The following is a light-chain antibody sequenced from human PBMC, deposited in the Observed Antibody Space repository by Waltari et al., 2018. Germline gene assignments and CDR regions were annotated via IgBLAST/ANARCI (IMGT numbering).Light chain of an antibody. Sequence: DRVTITCRASQSISSWLAWYQQKPGKAPKLLIYKASSLESGVPSRFSGSGSGTEFTLTISSLQPDDFATYYCQQYNSYPYTFGQGTKLEI. CDR2: KAS. V-gene: IGKV1-5*03. CDR3: QQYNSYPYT. CDR1: QSISSW. J-gene: IGKJ2*01.